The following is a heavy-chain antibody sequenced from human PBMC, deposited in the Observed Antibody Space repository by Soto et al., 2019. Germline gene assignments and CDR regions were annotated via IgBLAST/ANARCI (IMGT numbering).Heavy chain of an antibody. CDR1: GFTFRTYA. CDR3: AKDRQPDGRGPFDH. V-gene: IGHV3-23*01. Sequence: VQLLESGGCLVQPGGSLRLSCAASGFTFRTYAMSWVRQAPGEGLEWVAGLFGSGGGISYADSVKGRFTISRDNSNNILYLQMHSLRAEDSAVYYCAKDRQPDGRGPFDHWGQGTRVTVSS. CDR2: LFGSGGGI. D-gene: IGHD1-26*01. J-gene: IGHJ4*02.